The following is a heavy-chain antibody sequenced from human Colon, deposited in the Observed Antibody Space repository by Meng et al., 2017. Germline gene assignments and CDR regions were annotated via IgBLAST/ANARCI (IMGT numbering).Heavy chain of an antibody. Sequence: GQVVESGGGLVKPGGSLRLACAASGFTFRDYYMTWIRQAPGKGLEWVSHISSSGKIIDYADSVKGRFTISRDNANNSLYLQMDSLTADDTAVYYCARDHGTGLDHWGQGALVTVSS. CDR3: ARDHGTGLDH. D-gene: IGHD1-14*01. V-gene: IGHV3-11*01. J-gene: IGHJ4*02. CDR1: GFTFRDYY. CDR2: ISSSGKII.